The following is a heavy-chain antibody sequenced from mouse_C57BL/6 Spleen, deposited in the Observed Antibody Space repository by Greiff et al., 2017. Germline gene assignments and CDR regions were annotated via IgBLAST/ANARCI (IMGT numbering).Heavy chain of an antibody. CDR2: IYPGDGDT. CDR1: GYAFSSYW. CDR3: ARETTVVATNFDY. D-gene: IGHD1-1*01. J-gene: IGHJ2*01. Sequence: VQLQQSGAELVKPGASVKISCKASGYAFSSYWMNWVKQRPGKGLEWIGQIYPGDGDTNYNGKFKGKATLTADKSSSTAYMQLSSLTSEASAVYFCARETTVVATNFDYWGQGTTLTVSS. V-gene: IGHV1-80*01.